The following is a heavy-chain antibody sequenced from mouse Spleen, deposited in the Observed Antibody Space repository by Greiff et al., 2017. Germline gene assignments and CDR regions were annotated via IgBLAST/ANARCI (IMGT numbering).Heavy chain of an antibody. CDR3: ASPYSYYSYDVDFDY. D-gene: IGHD2-12*01. V-gene: IGHV14-2*01. CDR2: IDPEDGET. CDR1: GFNIKDYY. J-gene: IGHJ2*01. Sequence: DVQLQESGAELVKPGASVKLSCTASGFNIKDYYMHWVKQRTEQGLEWIGRIDPEDGETKYAPKFQGKATITADTSSNTAYLQLSSLTSEDTAVYYCASPYSYYSYDVDFDYWGQGTTLTVSS.